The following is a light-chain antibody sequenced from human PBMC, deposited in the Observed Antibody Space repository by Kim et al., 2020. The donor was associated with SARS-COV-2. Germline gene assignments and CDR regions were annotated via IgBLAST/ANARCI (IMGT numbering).Light chain of an antibody. J-gene: IGKJ4*01. CDR1: QSISYYY. CDR2: GTS. CDR3: QQYGGSLT. Sequence: DIVLTQSPGTLSLSPGERATLSCRASQSISYYYLAWYQQKPGQAPRLLIYGTSNRDTGIPDRFSGSGSGTDFTLTISRLEPEDFAVYYCQQYGGSLTFGGGTKVDIK. V-gene: IGKV3-20*01.